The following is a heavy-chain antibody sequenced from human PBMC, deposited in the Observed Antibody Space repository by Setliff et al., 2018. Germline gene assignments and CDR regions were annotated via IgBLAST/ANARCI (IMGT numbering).Heavy chain of an antibody. CDR2: VYNTGTT. D-gene: IGHD6-25*01. CDR1: GGSMIGGHYY. CDR3: VGRDFSGGDS. Sequence: PSETLSLTCTVSGGSMIGGHYYWGWIRQPPGKGLEWIGRVYNTGTTNYNPSLKSRVTISISADTSNKSFSLNLFSVTAADTAVYYCVGRDFSGGDSWGHGTLVTVSS. J-gene: IGHJ5*01. V-gene: IGHV4-39*02.